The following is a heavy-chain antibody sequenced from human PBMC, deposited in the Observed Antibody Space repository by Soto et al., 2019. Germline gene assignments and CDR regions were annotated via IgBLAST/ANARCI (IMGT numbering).Heavy chain of an antibody. J-gene: IGHJ4*02. CDR1: GGSFSGYY. Sequence: SETLSLTCAVYGGSFSGYYWSWIRQPPGKGLEWIGEINHSGSTNYNPSLKSRVTISVDTSKNRFSLRLSSVTAADTAVYYCARGRRYDFWSGYYPYWGQGTLVTVSS. V-gene: IGHV4-34*01. CDR3: ARGRRYDFWSGYYPY. CDR2: INHSGST. D-gene: IGHD3-3*01.